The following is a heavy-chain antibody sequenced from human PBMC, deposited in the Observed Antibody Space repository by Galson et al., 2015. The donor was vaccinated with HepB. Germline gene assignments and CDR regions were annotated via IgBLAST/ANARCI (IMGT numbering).Heavy chain of an antibody. CDR1: GFTFSNYG. J-gene: IGHJ6*03. V-gene: IGHV3-30*18. D-gene: IGHD3-16*01. CDR3: AKDYGSNYYYYMDV. CDR2: LSYDGHNK. Sequence: SLRLSCAASGFTFSNYGMHWVRQAPGKGLEWVSTLSYDGHNKYYGDSVKGRFTISRDNSKNTLSLQMNSLRAEDTAVYYCAKDYGSNYYYYMDVWGKGTTVTVSS.